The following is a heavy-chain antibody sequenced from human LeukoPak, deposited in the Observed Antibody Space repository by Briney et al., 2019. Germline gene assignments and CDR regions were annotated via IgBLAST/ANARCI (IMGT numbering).Heavy chain of an antibody. J-gene: IGHJ4*02. CDR1: KFTFSHYG. CDR3: ARVLPSSSWSLDY. Sequence: GGSLRLSCAASKFTFSHYGMHWVRQAPGKGLEWVAVVFNDGSNQYYADSVKGRFTVSRDNSQNMLYLQMNSLRPEDTAVYYCARVLPSSSWSLDYWGQGTLVTVSS. D-gene: IGHD6-13*01. CDR2: VFNDGSNQ. V-gene: IGHV3-33*01.